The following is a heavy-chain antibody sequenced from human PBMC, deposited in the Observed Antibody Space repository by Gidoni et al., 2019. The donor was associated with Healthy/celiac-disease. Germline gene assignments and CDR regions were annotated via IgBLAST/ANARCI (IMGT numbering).Heavy chain of an antibody. CDR3: AKNWDLDY. CDR2: ISLNSGSI. V-gene: IGHV3-9*01. CDR1: GFTFDDYD. J-gene: IGHJ4*02. Sequence: EVQLVESGGGLVQPGRSLRLSCAASGFTFDDYDMHWVRQAPGQGREWVSGISLNSGSIGYADSVKGRFNISRDNAKNSLYLQMNSLRAEDTALYYCAKNWDLDYWGQGTLVTVSS. D-gene: IGHD1-26*01.